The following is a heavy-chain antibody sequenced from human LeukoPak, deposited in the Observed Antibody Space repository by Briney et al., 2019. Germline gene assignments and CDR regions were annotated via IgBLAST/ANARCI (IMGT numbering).Heavy chain of an antibody. CDR3: ARGGPYDYVWGSYRQASYYYYYMDV. CDR1: GGSISSYY. Sequence: PSETLSLTCTVSGGSISSYYWSWIRQPAGKGLEWIGRIYTSGSTNYNPSLKSRVTMSVDTSKNQFSLKLSSVTAADTAVYYCARGGPYDYVWGSYRQASYYYYYMDVWGKGPRSPSP. D-gene: IGHD3-16*02. J-gene: IGHJ6*03. V-gene: IGHV4-4*07. CDR2: IYTSGST.